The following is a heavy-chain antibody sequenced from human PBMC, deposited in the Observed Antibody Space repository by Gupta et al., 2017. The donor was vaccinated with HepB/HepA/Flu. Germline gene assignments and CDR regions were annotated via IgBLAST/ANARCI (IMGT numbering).Heavy chain of an antibody. CDR2: IYYSGST. Sequence: QVQLQESGPGLVKPSETLSLTCTASGGSISSYYWSWIRQPPGKGLEWIGYIYYSGSTNYNPSLKSRVTISVDTSKTQFSLKLSSVTAADTAVYYCARVGGYSYVDYWGQGTLVTVSS. J-gene: IGHJ4*02. D-gene: IGHD5-18*01. CDR3: ARVGGYSYVDY. CDR1: GGSISSYY. V-gene: IGHV4-59*08.